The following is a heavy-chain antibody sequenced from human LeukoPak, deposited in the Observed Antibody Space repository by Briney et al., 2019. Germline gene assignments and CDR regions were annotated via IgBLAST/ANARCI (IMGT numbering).Heavy chain of an antibody. J-gene: IGHJ4*02. CDR3: ATTIRTGTTAG. CDR2: ISYDGSNK. Sequence: PGGSLRLSCAASGFTFSSYAMHWVRQAPGKGLEWVAVISYDGSNKYYADSVKGRFTISRDNSKNTPYLQMNSLRAEDTAVYYCATTIRTGTTAGWGQGTLVTVSS. V-gene: IGHV3-30-3*01. CDR1: GFTFSSYA. D-gene: IGHD1-1*01.